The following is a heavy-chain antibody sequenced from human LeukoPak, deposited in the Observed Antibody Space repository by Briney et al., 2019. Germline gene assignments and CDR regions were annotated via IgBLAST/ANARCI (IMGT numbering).Heavy chain of an antibody. CDR1: GFTFSSYG. D-gene: IGHD3-16*01. CDR3: ARDAFFDYVWGSPDY. Sequence: GGSLRLSCAASGFTFSSYGMHWVRQAPGKGREWVAVIWYDGSNKYYADSVKGRFTISRDNSKNTLYLQMNSLRAEDTAVYYCARDAFFDYVWGSPDYWGQGTLVTVSS. CDR2: IWYDGSNK. J-gene: IGHJ4*02. V-gene: IGHV3-33*01.